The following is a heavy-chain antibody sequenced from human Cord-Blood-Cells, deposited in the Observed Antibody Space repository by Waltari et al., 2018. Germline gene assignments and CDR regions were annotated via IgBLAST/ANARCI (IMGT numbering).Heavy chain of an antibody. D-gene: IGHD3-22*01. CDR3: ARDDNYFDY. Sequence: QVQLVQSGAEVKKPGSSVKVSCKAYGGTFSSYAISWVRQAPGQGLEWMGRIIPIPGIANYAQKFQGRVTITADKSTSTAYMELSSLRSEDTAVYYCARDDNYFDYWGQGTLVTVSS. CDR2: IIPIPGIA. V-gene: IGHV1-69*09. CDR1: GGTFSSYA. J-gene: IGHJ4*02.